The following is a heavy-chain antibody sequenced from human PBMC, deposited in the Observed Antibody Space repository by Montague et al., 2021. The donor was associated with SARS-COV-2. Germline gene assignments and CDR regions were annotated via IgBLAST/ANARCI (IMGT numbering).Heavy chain of an antibody. CDR3: ARRITMVQGVTKRNNWFDP. Sequence: SETLSLTCAVSGGSISSDNWWSWVRQSPGKGLEWIGEIFHSGSTNYNPSLKSRVTMSVDKSKNDFSLKLSPVTAADTAMYYCARRITMVQGVTKRNNWFDPWGRGILVTVSS. V-gene: IGHV4-4*02. CDR1: GGSISSDNW. D-gene: IGHD3-10*01. CDR2: IFHSGST. J-gene: IGHJ5*02.